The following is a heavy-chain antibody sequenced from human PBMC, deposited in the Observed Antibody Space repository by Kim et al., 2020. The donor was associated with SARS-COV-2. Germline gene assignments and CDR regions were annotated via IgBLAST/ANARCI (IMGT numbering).Heavy chain of an antibody. V-gene: IGHV1-2*04. CDR2: INPNSGGT. CDR1: GYTFTGYY. Sequence: ASVKVSCKASGYTFTGYYMHWVRQAPGQGLEWMGWINPNSGGTNYAQKFQGWVTMTRDTSISTAYMELSRLRSDDTAVYYCASQLRITMIVVVHYAFDIWGQGTMVTVSS. CDR3: ASQLRITMIVVVHYAFDI. J-gene: IGHJ3*02. D-gene: IGHD3-22*01.